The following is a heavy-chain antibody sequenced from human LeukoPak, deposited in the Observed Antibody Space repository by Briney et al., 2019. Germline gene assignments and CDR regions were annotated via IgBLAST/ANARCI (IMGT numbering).Heavy chain of an antibody. V-gene: IGHV3-64D*06. Sequence: GESLRLSCSTSGFTFSNHFMHWVRQAPGKGLEYVSSIGPNGASTLYADSVKGRFTISRDNSKNALYLQLTSLRLEDTALYYCVKDLTGTWSFDYWGQGTLVTVSS. CDR1: GFTFSNHF. D-gene: IGHD3-9*01. J-gene: IGHJ4*02. CDR3: VKDLTGTWSFDY. CDR2: IGPNGAST.